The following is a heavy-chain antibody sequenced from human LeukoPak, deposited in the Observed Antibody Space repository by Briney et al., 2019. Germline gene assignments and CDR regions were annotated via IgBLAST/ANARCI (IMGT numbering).Heavy chain of an antibody. CDR1: GASISSGGYS. CDR2: IYHSGST. D-gene: IGHD2-15*01. J-gene: IGHJ5*02. CDR3: ARAGSCSGGSCYFWFDP. Sequence: SETLSLTCAVSGASISSGGYSWSWIRQPPGKGLEWIGYIYHSGSTYYNPSLKSRVTMSVDRSKNQFSLKLSSVTAADTAVYYCARAGSCSGGSCYFWFDPWGQGTLVTVSS. V-gene: IGHV4-30-2*01.